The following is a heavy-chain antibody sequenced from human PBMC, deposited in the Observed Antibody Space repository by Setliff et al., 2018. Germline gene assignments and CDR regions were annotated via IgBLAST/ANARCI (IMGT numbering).Heavy chain of an antibody. Sequence: ASVKVSCKASGYTFNSYGINWLRQAPGQGLEWLGWISPYNGNTKYAQTVQDRITMATDTSTRTSYMELRSLRPDDTAVYYCARINFYVSSGYYYASDNWGQGTLVTVSS. D-gene: IGHD3-22*01. J-gene: IGHJ4*02. CDR1: GYTFNSYG. V-gene: IGHV1-18*01. CDR3: ARINFYVSSGYYYASDN. CDR2: ISPYNGNT.